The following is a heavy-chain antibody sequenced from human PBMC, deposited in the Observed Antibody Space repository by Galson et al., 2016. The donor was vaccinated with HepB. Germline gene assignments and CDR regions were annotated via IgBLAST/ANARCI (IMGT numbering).Heavy chain of an antibody. CDR1: GYTFIGHW. V-gene: IGHV1-46*01. D-gene: IGHD3-3*01. J-gene: IGHJ5*02. CDR2: INPRTGAT. Sequence: SVKVSCKASGYTFIGHWMHWVRQAPGQGLEWMGIINPRTGATGYAQTFQGRITLTSDTSANTVYMEMSSLRSEDTAVCYCARDHSFADPAWWFDPWGQGTLLIVSS. CDR3: ARDHSFADPAWWFDP.